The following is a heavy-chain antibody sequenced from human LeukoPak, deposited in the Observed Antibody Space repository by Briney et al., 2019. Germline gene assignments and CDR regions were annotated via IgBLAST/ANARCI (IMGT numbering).Heavy chain of an antibody. V-gene: IGHV3-7*03. Sequence: GGSLRLSCAASGFTFSSYAMSWVRQAPGKGLEWVATIKEDGSEKYYVDSMRGRITISRDNAKNSLYLQINSLRAEDTAMYYCARLSGSGSSPFDYWGQGTLLTVSS. J-gene: IGHJ4*02. CDR2: IKEDGSEK. CDR1: GFTFSSYA. CDR3: ARLSGSGSSPFDY. D-gene: IGHD3-10*01.